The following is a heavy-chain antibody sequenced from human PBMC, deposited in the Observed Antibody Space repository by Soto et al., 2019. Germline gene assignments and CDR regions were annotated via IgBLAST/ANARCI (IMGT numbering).Heavy chain of an antibody. CDR3: ARDRITTRGDAFDL. D-gene: IGHD3-3*01. CDR2: IIPIPDIT. V-gene: IGHV1-69*08. J-gene: IGHJ3*01. Sequence: QVQLVQSGAEVRKPGSSVKVSCKAPGGTFSTYIISWVRQAPGQGLEWMRRIIPIPDITNYAQKLQGRVTVTADRSTSTAYMELTSMKSEYTAVYYCARDRITTRGDAFDLWGQGTMVTVYS. CDR1: GGTFSTYI.